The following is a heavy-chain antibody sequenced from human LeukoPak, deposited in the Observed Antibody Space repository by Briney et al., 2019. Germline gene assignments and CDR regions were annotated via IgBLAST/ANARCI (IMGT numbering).Heavy chain of an antibody. CDR1: GFTFSSYS. Sequence: GGSLRLSCAASGFTFSSYSMNWVRQAPGKGLEWVSSISSSSSYIYYVDSVKGRFTISRDNAKNSLYLQMNSLRAEDTAVYYCARDRSRGDYDIWGQGTMVTVFS. D-gene: IGHD4-17*01. J-gene: IGHJ3*02. CDR3: ARDRSRGDYDI. CDR2: ISSSSSYI. V-gene: IGHV3-21*01.